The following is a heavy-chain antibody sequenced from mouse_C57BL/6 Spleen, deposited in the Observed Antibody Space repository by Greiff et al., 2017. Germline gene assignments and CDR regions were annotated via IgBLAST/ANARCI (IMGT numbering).Heavy chain of an antibody. CDR3: ASAAYYCSGGYAMDY. D-gene: IGHD1-1*01. Sequence: VQLQQSGAELARPGASVTLSCKASGYTFTSYGISWVKQRTGQGLEWIGEIYPRSGNTYYNEKFKGKATLTADKSSSTAYMELRSLTSEDSAVYFWASAAYYCSGGYAMDYWGQGTSVTVSS. CDR2: IYPRSGNT. CDR1: GYTFTSYG. V-gene: IGHV1-81*01. J-gene: IGHJ4*01.